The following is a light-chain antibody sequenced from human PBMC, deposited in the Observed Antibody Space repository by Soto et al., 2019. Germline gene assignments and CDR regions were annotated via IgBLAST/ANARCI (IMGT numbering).Light chain of an antibody. CDR3: TSFTTNDNGL. Sequence: QSALTRPASVFGAPGQSITISCTDVGPYNYVSWYQHYPGKAPKLIIYEATLRPSEVSHRFSGSKSGNTASLTISGLRDEDEADYYCTSFTTNDNGLFGTGTKVTVL. CDR1: VGPYNY. CDR2: EAT. J-gene: IGLJ1*01. V-gene: IGLV2-14*01.